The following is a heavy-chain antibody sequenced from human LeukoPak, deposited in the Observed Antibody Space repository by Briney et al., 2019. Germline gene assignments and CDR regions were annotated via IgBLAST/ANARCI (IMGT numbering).Heavy chain of an antibody. CDR1: GGTFSSYA. J-gene: IGHJ4*02. CDR3: ARLPPTHGYSGYGGIDY. CDR2: IIPIFGTA. V-gene: IGHV1-69*06. D-gene: IGHD5-12*01. Sequence: ASVKVSCKASGGTFSSYAISWVRQAPGQGLEWMGGIIPIFGTANYAQKFQGRVTITAVKSTSTAYMELSSLRSEDTAVYYCARLPPTHGYSGYGGIDYWGQGTLVTVSS.